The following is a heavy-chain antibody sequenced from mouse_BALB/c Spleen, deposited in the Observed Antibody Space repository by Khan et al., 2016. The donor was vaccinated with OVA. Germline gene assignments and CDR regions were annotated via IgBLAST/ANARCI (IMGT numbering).Heavy chain of an antibody. V-gene: IGHV9-3-1*01. J-gene: IGHJ4*01. CDR3: ARPPYGSDTLDH. CDR2: INTYTGEP. Sequence: QIQLVQSGPELKKPGETVKISCKASGYTFTNYGMNWVKQSPGTALKWMGWINTYTGEPTYADDFKGRFAFSLETSANTAFLQINHLKNEDTATYFCARPPYGSDTLDHWGQGTSVTVSS. D-gene: IGHD1-1*01. CDR1: GYTFTNYG.